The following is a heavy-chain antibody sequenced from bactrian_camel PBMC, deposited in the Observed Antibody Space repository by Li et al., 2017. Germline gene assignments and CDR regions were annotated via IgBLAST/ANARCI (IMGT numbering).Heavy chain of an antibody. V-gene: IGHV3S6*01. D-gene: IGHD3*01. CDR2: ISNTGNT. Sequence: QVQLVESGGGSVQPGGSLRLSCSVTGSTYSRHCLSWIRQVPGKEREGVATISNTGNTYYAHSAKGRFTISRDDAKNTLYLDMNSLKPDDTAMYYCASTGARGWCDVLGESAQRYWGRGTQVTVS. CDR1: GSTYSRHC. CDR3: ASTGARGWCDVLGESAQRY. J-gene: IGHJ4*01.